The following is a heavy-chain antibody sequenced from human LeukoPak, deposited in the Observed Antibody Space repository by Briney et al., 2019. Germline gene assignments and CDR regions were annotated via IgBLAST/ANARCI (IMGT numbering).Heavy chain of an antibody. Sequence: SETLSLTCSVSGGSITNYFWNWIRQSPGKGLEWIGSVYYSGSTNYNPSLMSRVTISVDTSKKQFSLKLSSVTAADTAVYYCASPAPAYSSSWYGMDVWGQGTTVTVSS. V-gene: IGHV4-59*12. CDR3: ASPAPAYSSSWYGMDV. CDR1: GGSITNYF. CDR2: VYYSGST. D-gene: IGHD6-13*01. J-gene: IGHJ6*02.